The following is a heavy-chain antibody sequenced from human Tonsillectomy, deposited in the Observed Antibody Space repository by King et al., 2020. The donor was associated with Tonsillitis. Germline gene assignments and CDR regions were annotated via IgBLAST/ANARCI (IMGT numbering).Heavy chain of an antibody. D-gene: IGHD2-15*01. CDR2: VKRTIDGGTT. V-gene: IGHV3-15*01. CDR1: GFTFSNAL. CDR3: MTASSRASSHERCSGGRCYFEV. Sequence: VQLVESGGGLIKPGGSLRLSCAASGFTFSNALMTWVRQAPGKGREWVGRVKRTIDGGTTDYAAPVKGRFSISRDDAKNTLYLQMNSLKTDDTAVDDCMTASSRASSHERCSGGRCYFEVWGQGTMVTVS. J-gene: IGHJ4*02.